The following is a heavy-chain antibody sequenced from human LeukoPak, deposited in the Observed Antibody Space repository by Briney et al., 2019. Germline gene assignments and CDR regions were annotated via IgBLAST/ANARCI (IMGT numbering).Heavy chain of an antibody. J-gene: IGHJ6*02. CDR1: GYTFTSYA. V-gene: IGHV1-3*01. D-gene: IGHD3-3*01. CDR2: INAGNGNT. Sequence: ASVKVSCKASGYTFTSYAMHWVRQAPGQRLERMGWINAGNGNTKYSQKFQGRVTITRDTSASTAYMELSSLRSEDTAVYYCARDRSNDFWSGYHHYYYYGMDVWGQGTTVTVSS. CDR3: ARDRSNDFWSGYHHYYYYGMDV.